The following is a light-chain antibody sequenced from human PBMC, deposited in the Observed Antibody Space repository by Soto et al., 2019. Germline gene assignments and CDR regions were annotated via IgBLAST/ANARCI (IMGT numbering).Light chain of an antibody. CDR1: QSVSSY. Sequence: EIVLTQSPATLSLSPGEGATLSCRASQSVSSYLAWYQQKPGQAPRLLIYDASIRATGIPARFSGSGSGTDFPLTISSLEPEHFAVYYCQQRSNWPSTFGGGTKVDIK. V-gene: IGKV3-11*01. J-gene: IGKJ4*01. CDR3: QQRSNWPST. CDR2: DAS.